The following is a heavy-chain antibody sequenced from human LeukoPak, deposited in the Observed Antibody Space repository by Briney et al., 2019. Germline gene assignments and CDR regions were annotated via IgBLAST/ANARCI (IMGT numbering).Heavy chain of an antibody. D-gene: IGHD4-17*01. CDR1: GYSISSGYY. CDR3: ARDYPRTVTSDDAFDI. V-gene: IGHV4-38-2*02. Sequence: PSETLSLTCAVSGYSISSGYYWGWIRQPPGKGLEWIGSIYHSGSTYYNPSLKSRVTISVDTSKNQFSLKLSSVTAADTAVYYCARDYPRTVTSDDAFDIWGQGTMVTVSS. CDR2: IYHSGST. J-gene: IGHJ3*02.